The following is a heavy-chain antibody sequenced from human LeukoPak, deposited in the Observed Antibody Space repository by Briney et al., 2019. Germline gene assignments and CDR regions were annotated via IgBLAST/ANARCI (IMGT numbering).Heavy chain of an antibody. CDR2: IKQDGSEK. D-gene: IGHD4-23*01. CDR1: EFTFSDHW. J-gene: IGHJ4*02. V-gene: IGHV3-7*03. CDR3: ARGINDYGGNSGDY. Sequence: GGSLRLSCAASEFTFSDHWMSWVRQAPGKGLEWVAIIKQDGSEKYYVDSVKGRFTISRDNSKNTLYLQMNSLRAEDTAVYYCARGINDYGGNSGDYWGQGTLVTVSS.